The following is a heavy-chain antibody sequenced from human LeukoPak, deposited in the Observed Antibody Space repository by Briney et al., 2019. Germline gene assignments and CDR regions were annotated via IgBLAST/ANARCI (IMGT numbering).Heavy chain of an antibody. CDR1: GGSISSSTYY. J-gene: IGHJ5*02. CDR3: ARVHHLYGDYGGHWFDP. Sequence: SETLSLTCTVSGGSISSSTYYWGWIRQSPGKGLEWIGSVHYSGGSYYNPSLKSRVTISLNTSKNQFSLKLSSVTAADTAVYFCARVHHLYGDYGGHWFDPWGQGTLVTVSS. CDR2: VHYSGGS. D-gene: IGHD4-17*01. V-gene: IGHV4-39*07.